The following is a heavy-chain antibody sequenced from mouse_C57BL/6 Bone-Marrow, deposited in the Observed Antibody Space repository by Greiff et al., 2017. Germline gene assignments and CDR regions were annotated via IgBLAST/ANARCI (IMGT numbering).Heavy chain of an antibody. D-gene: IGHD2-3*01. Sequence: EVKLVESGGDLVKPGGSLKLSCAASGFTFSSYGMSWVRQTPDKRLEWVATISSGGSYTYYPDSVKGRFPISRDNAKNTLYLQMSSLKSEDTAMYYCARHEWLLWYFDVWGTGTTVTVSS. V-gene: IGHV5-6*01. J-gene: IGHJ1*03. CDR3: ARHEWLLWYFDV. CDR1: GFTFSSYG. CDR2: ISSGGSYT.